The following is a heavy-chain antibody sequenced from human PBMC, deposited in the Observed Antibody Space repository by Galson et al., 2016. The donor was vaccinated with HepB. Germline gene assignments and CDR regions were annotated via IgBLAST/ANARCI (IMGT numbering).Heavy chain of an antibody. Sequence: SVKVSCKASGYTFTSYYMHWVRQAPGQGLEWMAIINTSGGTTSYAQKFQGKVTMTRDTSTSTVYMELSSLRSEDTAVYYCARSIEVSDTAIDFWGQGTLVTVSS. CDR3: ARSIEVSDTAIDF. D-gene: IGHD6-19*01. CDR2: INTSGGTT. J-gene: IGHJ4*01. V-gene: IGHV1-46*01. CDR1: GYTFTSYY.